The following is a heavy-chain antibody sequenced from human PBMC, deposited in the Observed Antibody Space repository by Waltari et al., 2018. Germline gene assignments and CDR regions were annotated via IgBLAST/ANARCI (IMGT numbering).Heavy chain of an antibody. CDR2: IIPIFGPT. CDR1: GGTFSTSA. D-gene: IGHD3-10*01. V-gene: IGHV1-69*05. CDR3: ARGIMVRGVSGAYYYGMVV. Sequence: QGQLVQSGAEVKKPGSSVKVSCKVSGGTFSTSAISWVRQAPGQGLEWMGGIIPIFGPTNYAQQFHGRVTITTDESTSTAYMELSSLKSEDTAVYFCARGIMVRGVSGAYYYGMVVWGQGTTVTVSS. J-gene: IGHJ6*02.